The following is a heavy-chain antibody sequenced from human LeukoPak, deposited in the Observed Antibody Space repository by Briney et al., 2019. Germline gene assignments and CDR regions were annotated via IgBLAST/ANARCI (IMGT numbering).Heavy chain of an antibody. J-gene: IGHJ1*01. CDR1: GGSISSYY. CDR3: ARSYSGSFLY. Sequence: SETLSLTCTVSGGSISSYYWSWIRQPPGRGLEWIGYIYYSGSTNYNPSLKSRVTISVDTSKNQFSLKLSSVTAADTAVYYCARSYSGSFLYWGQGSLVTVSS. V-gene: IGHV4-59*01. D-gene: IGHD1-26*01. CDR2: IYYSGST.